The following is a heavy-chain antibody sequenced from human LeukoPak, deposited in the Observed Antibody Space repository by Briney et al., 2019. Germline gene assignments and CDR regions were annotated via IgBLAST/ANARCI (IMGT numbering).Heavy chain of an antibody. D-gene: IGHD6-19*01. V-gene: IGHV1-2*02. J-gene: IGHJ4*02. CDR1: GYTFTGYY. Sequence: ASVKVSCKASGYTFTGYYMHLVRQAPGQGLEWMGWINPNTGGTNYAQKFQGRVTMTRDTTISTAYMEPSRLTSDDTAVYYCASYPRYSSSPPFDYWGQGTLVTVSS. CDR3: ASYPRYSSSPPFDY. CDR2: INPNTGGT.